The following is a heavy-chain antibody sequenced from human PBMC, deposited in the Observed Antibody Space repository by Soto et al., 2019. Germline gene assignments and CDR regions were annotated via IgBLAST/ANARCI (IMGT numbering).Heavy chain of an antibody. CDR3: AKTITLSPSDDSRGRGALIDH. CDR2: ISHEGNSK. Sequence: GGSLRLSCAASGFTFSVFGMHWVRQAPGKGPEWVAVISHEGNSKHYADSAKGRFTISRDNAKNTLSLLMDNLRPEDTALYYCAKTITLSPSDDSRGRGALIDHWGQGTLVTVSS. CDR1: GFTFSVFG. V-gene: IGHV3-30*18. J-gene: IGHJ4*02. D-gene: IGHD6-19*01.